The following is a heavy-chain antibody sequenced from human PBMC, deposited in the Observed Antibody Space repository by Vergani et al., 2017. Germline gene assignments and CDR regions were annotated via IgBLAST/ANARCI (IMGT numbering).Heavy chain of an antibody. CDR1: GYSFTSYW. Sequence: EVQLVQSGAEVKKPGESLRISCKGSGYSFTSYWISWVRQMPGKGLEWMGRIDPSDSYTNYSPSFQGHVTISADKSISTAYLQWSSLKASDTAMYYCARSGYGSSTSCWGFDPWGQGTLVTVSS. CDR2: IDPSDSYT. J-gene: IGHJ5*02. V-gene: IGHV5-10-1*01. D-gene: IGHD2-2*01. CDR3: ARSGYGSSTSCWGFDP.